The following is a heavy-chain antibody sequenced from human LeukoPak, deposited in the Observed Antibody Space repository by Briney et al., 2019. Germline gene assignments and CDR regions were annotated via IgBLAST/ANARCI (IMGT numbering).Heavy chain of an antibody. CDR3: TRRRPPYSSGDWGYDAFDI. CDR2: IRSKANSYAT. D-gene: IGHD6-19*01. V-gene: IGHV3-73*01. Sequence: GGSLRLSCADSGFTFSGSVMHWVRQASGKGLEWVGRIRSKANSYATAYGASVKGRFTISRDDSKNTAYLRMNSLKTEDTAVYYCTRRRPPYSSGDWGYDAFDIWGQGTMVTVSS. CDR1: GFTFSGSV. J-gene: IGHJ3*02.